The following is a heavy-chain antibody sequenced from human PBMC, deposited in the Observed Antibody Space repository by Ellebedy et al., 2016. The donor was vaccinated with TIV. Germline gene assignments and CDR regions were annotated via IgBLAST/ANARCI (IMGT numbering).Heavy chain of an antibody. CDR1: GYTFTSYF. Sequence: ASVKVSCKASGYTFTSYFIYWVRQAPGQGLEWMGVINPIGGSKTYAQKFQGRVAMTRDTSTSTVYMELSSLRSEDTAVYYCVRDLSTADYRDYWGQGTLVTVSS. V-gene: IGHV1-46*01. CDR3: VRDLSTADYRDY. CDR2: INPIGGSK. D-gene: IGHD4-11*01. J-gene: IGHJ4*02.